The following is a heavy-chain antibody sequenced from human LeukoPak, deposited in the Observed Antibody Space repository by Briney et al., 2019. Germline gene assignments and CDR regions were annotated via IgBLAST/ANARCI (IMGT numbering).Heavy chain of an antibody. CDR2: IGGSDGST. Sequence: GGSLRLSCAASGFVVNDYYMNWIRLAPGKGLEWVSAIGGSDGSTYYADSVKGRFTTSRDNSKDTLYLQMNSLRAEDTAVYYCAKRDSSGSYPYYFDYWGQGTLVTVSS. V-gene: IGHV3-23*01. D-gene: IGHD3-22*01. J-gene: IGHJ4*02. CDR3: AKRDSSGSYPYYFDY. CDR1: GFVVNDYY.